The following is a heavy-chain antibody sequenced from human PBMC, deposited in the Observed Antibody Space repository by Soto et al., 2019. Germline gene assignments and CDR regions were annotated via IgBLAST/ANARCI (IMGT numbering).Heavy chain of an antibody. CDR3: ARSPGSTRDGYYFDY. Sequence: ASVKVSCKASGYTFTSYAMHWVRQAPGQRLEWMGWINAGNGNTKYSQKFQGRVTITRDTSASTAYMELSSLRSEDTAVYYCARSPGSTRDGYYFDYWGQGTLVTVSS. J-gene: IGHJ4*02. CDR1: GYTFTSYA. D-gene: IGHD7-27*01. CDR2: INAGNGNT. V-gene: IGHV1-3*01.